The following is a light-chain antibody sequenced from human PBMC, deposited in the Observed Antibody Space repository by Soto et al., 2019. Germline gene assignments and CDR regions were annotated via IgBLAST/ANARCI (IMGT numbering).Light chain of an antibody. Sequence: QAVVTQEPSFSVSPGGTVTLTCGLRSGSVSTSQYPSWYQQTPGQPPRTLIHSTNVRSSGVPDHFSGSILGNKVALTITGAQADDESDYYCVLFLRGDIWVFGGGTKLTVL. J-gene: IGLJ3*02. CDR1: SGSVSTSQY. CDR2: STN. V-gene: IGLV8-61*01. CDR3: VLFLRGDIWV.